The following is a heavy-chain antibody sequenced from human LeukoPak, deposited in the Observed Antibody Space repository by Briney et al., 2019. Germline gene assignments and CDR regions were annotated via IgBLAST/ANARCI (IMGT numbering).Heavy chain of an antibody. J-gene: IGHJ4*02. Sequence: GGSLRLSCAASGFTFSSYGMHWVRQAPGKGLEWVAFIRYDGSNKYHADSVKGRFTISRDNSKNTLYLQMNSLRAEDTAVYYCAKDPRWVVVVPGWYFDYWGQGTLVTVSS. D-gene: IGHD2-2*01. CDR1: GFTFSSYG. V-gene: IGHV3-30*02. CDR2: IRYDGSNK. CDR3: AKDPRWVVVVPGWYFDY.